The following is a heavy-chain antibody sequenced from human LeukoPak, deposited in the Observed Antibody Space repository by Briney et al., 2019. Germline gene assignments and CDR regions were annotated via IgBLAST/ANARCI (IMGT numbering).Heavy chain of an antibody. J-gene: IGHJ6*02. Sequence: ASVKVSCKASGYTFTGYYMHWVRQAPGQGLEWMGWINPNSGGTNYAQKFQGWVTMTRDRSISTAYMELSRLRSDDTAVYYCARAPSRVAGKDYYYGMDVWGQGTMVTVSS. CDR3: ARAPSRVAGKDYYYGMDV. CDR2: INPNSGGT. V-gene: IGHV1-2*04. CDR1: GYTFTGYY. D-gene: IGHD6-19*01.